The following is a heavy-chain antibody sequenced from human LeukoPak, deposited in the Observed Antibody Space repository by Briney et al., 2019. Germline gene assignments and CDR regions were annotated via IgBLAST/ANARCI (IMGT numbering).Heavy chain of an antibody. CDR2: TYYRSKWYN. V-gene: IGHV6-1*01. Sequence: SQTLSLTCAISGDSVSSNSAAWNWLRQSPSRGLEWLGRTYYRSKWYNDYAVSVKSRITINPDTSKNQFSLQLNSVTPEDTAVYYCAREESIAVADYYYYGMDVWGQGTTVTVSS. CDR1: GDSVSSNSAA. D-gene: IGHD6-19*01. CDR3: AREESIAVADYYYYGMDV. J-gene: IGHJ6*02.